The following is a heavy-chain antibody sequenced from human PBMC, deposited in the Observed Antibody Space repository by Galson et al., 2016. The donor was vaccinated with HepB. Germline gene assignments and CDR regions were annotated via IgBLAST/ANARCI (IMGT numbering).Heavy chain of an antibody. J-gene: IGHJ4*02. CDR2: IRYDGSDV. Sequence: SLRLSCAASGFTFSNFGMHWVRQAPGKGLDWVAFIRYDGSDVYYADSVKGRFTISRDNSKNTLDLQMNSLRAEDTAVYYCAREVEYSSSQFGYWGQGNLVTVSS. CDR3: AREVEYSSSQFGY. V-gene: IGHV3-30*02. CDR1: GFTFSNFG. D-gene: IGHD5-12*01.